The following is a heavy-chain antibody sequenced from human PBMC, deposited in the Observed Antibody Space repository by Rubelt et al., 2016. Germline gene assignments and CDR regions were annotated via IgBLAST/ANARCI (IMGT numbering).Heavy chain of an antibody. V-gene: IGHV4-4*07. CDR3: AREMSRRDYYYYGMDG. CDR2: IYTRWST. J-gene: IGHJ6*02. CDR1: GGSISSYY. Sequence: QVQLQESGPGLVKPSETLSLTCTVSGGSISSYYWSWIRQPAGKGLEWIGRIYTRWSTNSHPSLKGRVTRCVETAKNQFSLKLSSVTAADTAVYYCAREMSRRDYYYYGMDGWGQGTTVTVSS.